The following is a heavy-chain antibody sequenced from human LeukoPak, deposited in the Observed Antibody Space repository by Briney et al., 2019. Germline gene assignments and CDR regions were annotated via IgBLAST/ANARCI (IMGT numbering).Heavy chain of an antibody. CDR2: IYYSGST. CDR1: GGSISSYY. CDR3: ARHGGNPVDAFDI. J-gene: IGHJ3*02. D-gene: IGHD4-23*01. Sequence: SENLSLTCTVSGGSISSYYWSWIRQPPGKGLEWIGYIYYSGSTNYNPSLKSRVTISVDTSKNQFSLKLSSVTAADAAVYYCARHGGNPVDAFDIWGQGTMVTVSS. V-gene: IGHV4-59*08.